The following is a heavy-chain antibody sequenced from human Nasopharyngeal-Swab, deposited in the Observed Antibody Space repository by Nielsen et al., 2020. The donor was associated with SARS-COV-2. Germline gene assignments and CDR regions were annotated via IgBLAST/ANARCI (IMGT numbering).Heavy chain of an antibody. Sequence: SVKVSCKASGYTFTGYYMHWVRQAPGQGLEWMGGIIPIFGTANYAQKFQGRVTITADKSTSTAYMELSSLRSEDTAVYYCARLDGYNYCFDYWGQGTLVTVSS. CDR3: ARLDGYNYCFDY. D-gene: IGHD5-24*01. J-gene: IGHJ4*02. V-gene: IGHV1-69*06. CDR2: IIPIFGTA. CDR1: GYTFTGYY.